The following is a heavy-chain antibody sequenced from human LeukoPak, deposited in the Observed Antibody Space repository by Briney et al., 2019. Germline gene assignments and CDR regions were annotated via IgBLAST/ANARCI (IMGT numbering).Heavy chain of an antibody. V-gene: IGHV1-8*01. D-gene: IGHD3-10*01. CDR3: ARVLHYYGSGSSFGY. Sequence: GASVKVSCKASGYTFTCYDINWVRQATGQGLEWMGWMNPNSGNTGYAQKFQGRVTMTRNTSISTAYMELSSLRSEDAAVYYCARVLHYYGSGSSFGYWGQGTLVTVSS. CDR1: GYTFTCYD. CDR2: MNPNSGNT. J-gene: IGHJ4*02.